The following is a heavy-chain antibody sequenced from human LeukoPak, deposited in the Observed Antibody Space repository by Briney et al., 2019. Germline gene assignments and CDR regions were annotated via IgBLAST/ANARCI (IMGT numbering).Heavy chain of an antibody. J-gene: IGHJ4*02. CDR3: ARETAVAGRGVDY. D-gene: IGHD6-19*01. CDR1: GVSISSYY. CDR2: VYTSGGT. V-gene: IGHV4-4*07. Sequence: PSETLSLTCTVSGVSISSYYWSWIRQPAGKGLEWIGRVYTSGGTGYNPSLKSRVTMSADTSKNHFSLNLTSVTAADTAVYYCARETAVAGRGVDYWGQGTLVTVSS.